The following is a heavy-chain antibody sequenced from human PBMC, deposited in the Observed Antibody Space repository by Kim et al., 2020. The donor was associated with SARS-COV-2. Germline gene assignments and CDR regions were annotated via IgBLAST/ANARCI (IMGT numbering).Heavy chain of an antibody. V-gene: IGHV2-70*01. CDR1: GFSLSTCGMC. Sequence: SGPTLVKPTQTLTLTCTFSGFSLSTCGMCVSWIRQPPGKALEWLALIDWDDDKYYSTSLKTRLTISKDTSKNQVVLTMTNMDPVDTATYYCARMGGQYGEHASYYYYYGMDVWGQGTTVTVSS. J-gene: IGHJ6*02. D-gene: IGHD4-17*01. CDR3: ARMGGQYGEHASYYYYYGMDV. CDR2: IDWDDDK.